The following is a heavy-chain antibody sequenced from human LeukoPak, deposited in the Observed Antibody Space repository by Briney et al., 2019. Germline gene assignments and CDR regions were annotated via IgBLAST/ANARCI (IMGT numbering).Heavy chain of an antibody. CDR3: ARDGECYYDSSGYSAYFDY. CDR2: IIPIFGTA. Sequence: ASVKVSCKASGGTFISYAISWVRQAPGQGLEWMGGIIPIFGTANYAQKFQGRVTITADESTSTAYMELSSLRSEDTAVYYCARDGECYYDSSGYSAYFDYWGQGTLVTVSS. CDR1: GGTFISYA. V-gene: IGHV1-69*13. D-gene: IGHD3-22*01. J-gene: IGHJ4*02.